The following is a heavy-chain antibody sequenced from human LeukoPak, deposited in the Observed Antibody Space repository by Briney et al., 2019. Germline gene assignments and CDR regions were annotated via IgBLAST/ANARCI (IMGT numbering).Heavy chain of an antibody. CDR2: INPKSGGT. J-gene: IGHJ4*02. D-gene: IGHD3-22*01. CDR3: ATYYCDSSGYYFDY. V-gene: IGHV1-2*02. CDR1: GYTFTDYY. Sequence: ASVKVSCKASGYTFTDYYMHWVRQAPGQGLEWMGWINPKSGGTNSAQKFQGRVTMTRDTSISTAYMEVSRLRSDDTAVYYCATYYCDSSGYYFDYWGQGTLVTVSS.